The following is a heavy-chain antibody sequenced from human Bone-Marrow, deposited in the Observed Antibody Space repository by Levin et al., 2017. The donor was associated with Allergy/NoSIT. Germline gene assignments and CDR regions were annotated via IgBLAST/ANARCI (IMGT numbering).Heavy chain of an antibody. CDR3: ARWDRISLVRGVADYRSDY. V-gene: IGHV1-2*02. Sequence: ASVKVSCKASGYTFTGYYIHWVRQAPGQGLEWMGWINTDSGVTKYAQKFQDRVTMTRDTSISAAYMELSRLRSDDTAVYYCARWDRISLVRGVADYRSDYWGQGTLVTVSS. CDR1: GYTFTGYY. J-gene: IGHJ4*02. D-gene: IGHD3-10*01. CDR2: INTDSGVT.